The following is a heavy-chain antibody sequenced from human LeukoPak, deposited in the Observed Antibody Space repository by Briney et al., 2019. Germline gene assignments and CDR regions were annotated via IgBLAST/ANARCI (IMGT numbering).Heavy chain of an antibody. CDR2: MNPNSGNT. CDR3: ARVKMVRGALKNYYYYFGMDV. Sequence: VASVKVSCKASGYTFTSYDINWVRQATGQGLEWMGWMNPNSGNTGYAQKFQGRVTMTRNTPISTAYMELSSLRSEDTAVYYCARVKMVRGALKNYYYYFGMDVWSQGTTVTVSS. D-gene: IGHD3-10*01. J-gene: IGHJ6*02. V-gene: IGHV1-8*01. CDR1: GYTFTSYD.